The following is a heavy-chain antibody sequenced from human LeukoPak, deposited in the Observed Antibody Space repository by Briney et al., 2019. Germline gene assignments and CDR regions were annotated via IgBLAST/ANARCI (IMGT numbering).Heavy chain of an antibody. Sequence: GGSLRLSCAASGFTFSGSALHWVRQASGKGLEWVGRIRSTANGYATAYAASVKGRFTISRDDSKNTACLQMDSLKTEDTAVYYCTGNYYGSGSYADFDYWGQGTLVTVSS. V-gene: IGHV3-73*01. CDR3: TGNYYGSGSYADFDY. J-gene: IGHJ4*02. CDR2: IRSTANGYAT. D-gene: IGHD3-10*01. CDR1: GFTFSGSA.